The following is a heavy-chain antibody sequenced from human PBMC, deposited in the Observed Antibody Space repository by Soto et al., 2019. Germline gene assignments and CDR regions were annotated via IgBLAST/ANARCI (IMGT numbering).Heavy chain of an antibody. CDR3: PRACGGDCSNAFDT. Sequence: QLVESGGGLVQPGGALRLSCAASGFTVSSNYMSWVRPAPGKVLEGLSMLSHGPGTYYSGYLNDRITISRDSSKNTLYLQLNSLRSEITAIYYCPRACGGDCSNAFDTLGQCTMVTVSP. CDR2: LSHGPGT. V-gene: IGHV3-66*01. D-gene: IGHD2-21*01. CDR1: GFTVSSNY. J-gene: IGHJ3*02.